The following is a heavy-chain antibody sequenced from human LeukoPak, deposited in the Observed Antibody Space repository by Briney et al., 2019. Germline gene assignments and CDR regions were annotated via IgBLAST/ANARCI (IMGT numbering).Heavy chain of an antibody. D-gene: IGHD3-22*01. Sequence: RGESLKISCKGSGYSFTSYWIGWVRQMPGKGLEWMGIIYPGDSDTRYSPSFQGQVTISADKSISTAYLQWSSLKASDTAMYYCALTYYYDSSGYSLNYWGQGTLVTVSS. V-gene: IGHV5-51*01. J-gene: IGHJ4*02. CDR2: IYPGDSDT. CDR3: ALTYYYDSSGYSLNY. CDR1: GYSFTSYW.